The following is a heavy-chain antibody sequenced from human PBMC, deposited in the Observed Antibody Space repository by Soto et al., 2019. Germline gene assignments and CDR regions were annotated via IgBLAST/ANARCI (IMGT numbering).Heavy chain of an antibody. Sequence: VQLVESGGGVVQPGRSLRLSCAASGFTFRTYGIHWVRQVPGKGLQWVAALSYDGVNKFYADSVKGRFTISRDNSKNTVSLEMDSLRVDDTGLYYCARDRGHVEWLPRQIDYWGQGTPVTVSS. D-gene: IGHD3-3*01. CDR3: ARDRGHVEWLPRQIDY. CDR2: LSYDGVNK. V-gene: IGHV3-30*03. J-gene: IGHJ4*02. CDR1: GFTFRTYG.